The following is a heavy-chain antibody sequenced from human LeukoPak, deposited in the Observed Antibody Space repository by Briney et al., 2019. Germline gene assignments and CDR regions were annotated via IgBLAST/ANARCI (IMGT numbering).Heavy chain of an antibody. V-gene: IGHV3-72*01. J-gene: IGHJ6*02. CDR3: VRAARESPDNYYYGLDA. Sequence: GGFLRLSCAASGFTFSDHYMDWVRQAPGKGLEWVGRTRNKPKSYTTEYAASVKGRFIISRDDSRNSLYLQMNSLKNEDTAVYYCVRAARESPDNYYYGLDAWGQGTTVTVSS. CDR2: TRNKPKSYTT. CDR1: GFTFSDHY.